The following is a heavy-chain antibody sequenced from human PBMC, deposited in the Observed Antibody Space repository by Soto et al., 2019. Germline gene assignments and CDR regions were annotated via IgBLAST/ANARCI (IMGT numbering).Heavy chain of an antibody. V-gene: IGHV3-15*01. CDR3: TSFSGSYSYYFDY. Sequence: EVQLVESGGGLVKPGGSLRLSCAASGFTFSNAWMSWVRQAPGKGLEWVGRIKSKTDGGTTDYAAPVKGRFTISRDDSKNTLYLQMNSPKTEDTAVYYCTSFSGSYSYYFDYWGQGTLVTVSS. J-gene: IGHJ4*02. D-gene: IGHD1-26*01. CDR1: GFTFSNAW. CDR2: IKSKTDGGTT.